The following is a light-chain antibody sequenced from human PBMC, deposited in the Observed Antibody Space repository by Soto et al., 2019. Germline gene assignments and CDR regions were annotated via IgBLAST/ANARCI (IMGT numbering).Light chain of an antibody. V-gene: IGKV1-9*01. CDR3: QQLKSYPPLT. J-gene: IGKJ4*01. Sequence: DIPLTQSPSFLSASVGDRVTITCRASQGISSYLAWYQQKPGKAPKLLIFGASTLQSGVPSRFSGSGSGTEFSLTISSLQPEDFATYYCQQLKSYPPLTFGGGTKVEIK. CDR2: GAS. CDR1: QGISSY.